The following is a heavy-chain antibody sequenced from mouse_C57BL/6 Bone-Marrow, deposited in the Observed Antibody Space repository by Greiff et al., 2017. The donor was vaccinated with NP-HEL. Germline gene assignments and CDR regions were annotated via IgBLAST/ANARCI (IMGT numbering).Heavy chain of an antibody. V-gene: IGHV1-50*01. CDR1: GYTFTSYW. CDR3: AREGLRRGFDY. CDR2: IDPSDSYT. J-gene: IGHJ2*01. Sequence: QVQLQQSGAELVKPGASVKLSCKASGYTFTSYWMQWVKQRPGQGLEWIGEIDPSDSYTNYNQKFKGKATLTVDTSSSTAYMQLSSLTSEDSAVYHCAREGLRRGFDYWGQGTTLTVSS. D-gene: IGHD2-2*01.